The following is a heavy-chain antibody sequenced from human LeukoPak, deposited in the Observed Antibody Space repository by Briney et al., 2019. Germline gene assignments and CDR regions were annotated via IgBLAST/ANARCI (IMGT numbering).Heavy chain of an antibody. V-gene: IGHV4-34*01. D-gene: IGHD3-10*01. CDR1: GGSFSGYY. J-gene: IGHJ4*02. CDR3: AGYYYGSENYHNHPNFDY. CDR2: INHSGST. Sequence: SETLSLTCAVFGGSFSGYYWTWIRQPPGKGLEWIGEINHSGSTTYNPSLKSRVTISVDTSKNQCSLKLSSVTAADTAAYYCAGYYYGSENYHNHPNFDYWGQGTLVTVSS.